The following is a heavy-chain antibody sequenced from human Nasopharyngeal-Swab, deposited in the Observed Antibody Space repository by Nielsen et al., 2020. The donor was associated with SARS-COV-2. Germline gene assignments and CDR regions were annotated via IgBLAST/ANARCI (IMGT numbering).Heavy chain of an antibody. CDR3: ATVYCTNGVCYKGRFDP. CDR2: FDPEDGET. V-gene: IGHV1-24*01. J-gene: IGHJ5*02. Sequence: ASVTVSCQVSGYTLTELSMHWVRQAPGKGLEWMGGFDPEDGETIYAQKFQGRVTMTEDTSTDTAYMELSSLRSEDTAVYYCATVYCTNGVCYKGRFDPWGQGTLVTVSS. CDR1: GYTLTELS. D-gene: IGHD2-8*01.